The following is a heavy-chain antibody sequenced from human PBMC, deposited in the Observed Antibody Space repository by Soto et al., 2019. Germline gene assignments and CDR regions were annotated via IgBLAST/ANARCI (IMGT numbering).Heavy chain of an antibody. CDR1: GGSISSGGYY. CDR2: IYYSGST. V-gene: IGHV4-31*03. Sequence: SETLSLTCTVSGGSISSGGYYWSWIRQHPGKGLEWIGYIYYSGSTYYNPSLKSRVTISVDTSKNQFSLKLSSVTAADTAVYSCSRASHGTTGYSPPLAYYWGQGTLVTVS. D-gene: IGHD2-2*03. J-gene: IGHJ4*02. CDR3: SRASHGTTGYSPPLAYY.